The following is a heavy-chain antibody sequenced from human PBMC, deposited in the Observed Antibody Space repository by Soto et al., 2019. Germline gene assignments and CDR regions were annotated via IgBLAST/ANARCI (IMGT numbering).Heavy chain of an antibody. Sequence: ASVKVSCKAPGDTFTSYYLNWVRQAPGQGLEWMGVINPHGGSTKYAQKFQGRITMTRDTSRSTVYMELSSLRSDDTAIYYCTRSSGGNFGIIIEGSNWFDPWGQGTLVTVS. CDR1: GDTFTSYY. D-gene: IGHD3-3*01. CDR3: TRSSGGNFGIIIEGSNWFDP. CDR2: INPHGGST. V-gene: IGHV1-46*01. J-gene: IGHJ5*02.